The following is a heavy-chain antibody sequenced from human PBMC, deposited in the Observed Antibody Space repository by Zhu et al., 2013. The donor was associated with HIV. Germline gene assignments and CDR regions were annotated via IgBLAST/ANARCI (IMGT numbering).Heavy chain of an antibody. CDR3: ARDKGRAGGPSNWFDP. D-gene: IGHD3-16*01. CDR2: IYYSGST. V-gene: IGHV4-59*01. Sequence: QVQLQESGPGLVKPSETLSLTCTVSGGSINSYYWSWIRQPPGKGLEWIGYIYYSGSTNYNPSLKSRVTISVDTSKNQFSLKLSSVTAADTAVYYCARDKGRAGGPSNWFDPWGQGTLVTVSS. CDR1: GGSINSYY. J-gene: IGHJ5*02.